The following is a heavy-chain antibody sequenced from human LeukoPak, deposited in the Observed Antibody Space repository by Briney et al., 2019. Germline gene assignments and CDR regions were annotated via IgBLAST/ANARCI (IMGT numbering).Heavy chain of an antibody. D-gene: IGHD2-15*01. CDR1: GFTLSSYG. Sequence: GGSLRLSCAASGFTLSSYGMHWVRQAPGKGLEWVAFIRYDGSNKYYADSVKGRFTISRDNSKNTLYLQMNSLRAEDTAVYCCGKEFKDIVVVVAASPPYGMDVWGQGTTVTVSS. J-gene: IGHJ6*02. CDR2: IRYDGSNK. CDR3: GKEFKDIVVVVAASPPYGMDV. V-gene: IGHV3-30*02.